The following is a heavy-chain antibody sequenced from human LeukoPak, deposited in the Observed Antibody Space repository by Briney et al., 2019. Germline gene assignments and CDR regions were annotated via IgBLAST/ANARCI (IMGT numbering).Heavy chain of an antibody. Sequence: GGSLRLSCAASGFTFSSYAMSWVRQAPGKGLEWVSTISGSGGNTYYADSVKGRFTISRDIFENTLFLQMNTLRAEDTAVYYCAKGPPTTVTSDYYYYCGLDVWGQGTTVTVSS. CDR2: ISGSGGNT. D-gene: IGHD4-17*01. CDR3: AKGPPTTVTSDYYYYCGLDV. V-gene: IGHV3-23*01. J-gene: IGHJ6*02. CDR1: GFTFSSYA.